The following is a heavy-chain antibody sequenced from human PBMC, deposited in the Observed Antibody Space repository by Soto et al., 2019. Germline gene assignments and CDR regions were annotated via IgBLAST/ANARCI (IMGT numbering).Heavy chain of an antibody. CDR3: ARWSYLDY. CDR2: ISGSDGKT. V-gene: IGHV3-23*01. D-gene: IGHD3-3*01. CDR1: GFSFGSYA. Sequence: PGGSLRLSCAASGFSFGSYALSWVGQAPGKGLEWVSTISGSDGKTFYADSVKGRFSISRDTSQNTLYLQMNSLRADDTAIYYCARWSYLDYWGQGTRVTAPQ. J-gene: IGHJ4*02.